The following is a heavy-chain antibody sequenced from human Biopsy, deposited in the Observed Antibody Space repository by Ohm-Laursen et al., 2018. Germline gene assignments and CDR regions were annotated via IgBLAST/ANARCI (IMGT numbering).Heavy chain of an antibody. V-gene: IGHV4-59*01. CDR2: IYYTGST. CDR3: ARDSRGGHLNTTLITGKNLDS. Sequence: SDTLSLTCTVSRDSISNYYWTWIRQSPEKGLEGIGYIYYTGSTNYNPSVKSRVTISVNTSKNQFSLKLSSVTAADTAVYFCARDSRGGHLNTTLITGKNLDSWGQGILVTVSS. CDR1: RDSISNYY. J-gene: IGHJ4*02. D-gene: IGHD3-16*01.